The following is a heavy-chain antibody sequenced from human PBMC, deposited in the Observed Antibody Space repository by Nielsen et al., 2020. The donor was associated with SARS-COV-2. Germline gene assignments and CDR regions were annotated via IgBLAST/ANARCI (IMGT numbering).Heavy chain of an antibody. CDR3: AREGLDYYYMDV. CDR2: ISDTSSYI. CDR1: GFTFSSHS. J-gene: IGHJ6*03. Sequence: GESLKISCESSGFTFSSHSMTWVRQGPGKGLEYITTISDTSSYIYYADSVKGRFTISRDNAKNSLYLQMNSLRAKDTAVYYCAREGLDYYYMDVWGKGTTVTVSS. V-gene: IGHV3-21*01. D-gene: IGHD6-6*01.